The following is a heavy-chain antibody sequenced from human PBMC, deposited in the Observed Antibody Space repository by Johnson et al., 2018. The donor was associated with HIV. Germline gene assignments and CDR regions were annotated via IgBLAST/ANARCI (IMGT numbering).Heavy chain of an antibody. Sequence: QVQLVESGGGVVQPGRSLRLSCAASGFTLSSYGMHWVRQAPGKGLAWVAVISYDGNNKHYGDSVKGRFTISRDNSKTTLYLQMNSLRPEDTALYYCAKVCYSGSYLDASDIWGQGTMVTVSS. CDR2: ISYDGNNK. J-gene: IGHJ3*02. CDR1: GFTLSSYG. CDR3: AKVCYSGSYLDASDI. V-gene: IGHV3-30*18. D-gene: IGHD1-26*01.